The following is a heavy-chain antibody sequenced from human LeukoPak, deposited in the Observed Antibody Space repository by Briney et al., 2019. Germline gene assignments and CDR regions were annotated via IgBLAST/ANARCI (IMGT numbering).Heavy chain of an antibody. CDR2: ISSSSSYI. Sequence: GGSLRLSCEASGFTFSSYSMNWVRQAPGKGLEWVSSISSSSSYIYYADSVKGRFTISRDNAKNSMYLQMNSLRAEDTAVYYCARGGYYDSSGLNFDYWGQGTLVTVSS. J-gene: IGHJ4*02. CDR3: ARGGYYDSSGLNFDY. D-gene: IGHD3-22*01. CDR1: GFTFSSYS. V-gene: IGHV3-21*01.